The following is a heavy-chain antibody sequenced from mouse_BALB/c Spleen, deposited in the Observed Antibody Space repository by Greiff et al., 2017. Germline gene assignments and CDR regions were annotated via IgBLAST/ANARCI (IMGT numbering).Heavy chain of an antibody. Sequence: EVKVVESGGGLVKPGGSLKLSCAASGFTFSSYAMSWVRQTPEKRLEWVASISSGGSTYYPDSVKGRFTISRDNARNILYLQMSSLRSEDTAMYYCARGDYGRSYYAMDYWGQGTSVTVSS. J-gene: IGHJ4*01. CDR1: GFTFSSYA. CDR3: ARGDYGRSYYAMDY. D-gene: IGHD1-1*01. V-gene: IGHV5-6-5*01. CDR2: ISSGGST.